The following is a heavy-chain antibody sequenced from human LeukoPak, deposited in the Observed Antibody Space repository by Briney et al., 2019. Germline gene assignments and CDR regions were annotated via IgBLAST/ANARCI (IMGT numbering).Heavy chain of an antibody. D-gene: IGHD6-19*01. CDR2: IYTSGST. CDR3: ARDYKQAGQTPYFDY. Sequence: SETLSLTCTVSGGSISSYYWSWIRQPAGEGLEWIGRIYTSGSTNYNPSLKSRVTMSVDTSKNQFSLKLSSVTAADTAVYYCARDYKQAGQTPYFDYWGQGTLVTVSS. V-gene: IGHV4-4*07. J-gene: IGHJ4*02. CDR1: GGSISSYY.